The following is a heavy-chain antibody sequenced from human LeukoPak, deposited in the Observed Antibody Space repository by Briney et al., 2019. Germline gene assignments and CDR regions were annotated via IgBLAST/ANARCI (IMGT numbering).Heavy chain of an antibody. V-gene: IGHV1-18*01. CDR2: ISAYKGNT. Sequence: ASVKVSCKASGYTFSNFVINWVRQAPGQGLEWMGWISAYKGNTNYAQRLQGRVTMTTDTSTSTAYMELRSLRSDDSAVYYCARSHSYTITYYYDSTTPLRYWGQGTLVTVSS. D-gene: IGHD3-22*01. J-gene: IGHJ4*02. CDR3: ARSHSYTITYYYDSTTPLRY. CDR1: GYTFSNFV.